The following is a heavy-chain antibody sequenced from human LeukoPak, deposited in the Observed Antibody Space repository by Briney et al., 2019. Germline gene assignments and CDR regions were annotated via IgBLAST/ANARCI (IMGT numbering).Heavy chain of an antibody. Sequence: GGSLRLSCAASGFTFSSYAMHWVRQAPGKGLEWVAVISYDGSNKYYADSVKGRFTISRDNSKNTLYLQMNSLRAEDTAVYYCARKAGSRSLLGYMDVWGKGTTVTVSS. D-gene: IGHD2-15*01. J-gene: IGHJ6*03. CDR1: GFTFSSYA. V-gene: IGHV3-30*04. CDR3: ARKAGSRSLLGYMDV. CDR2: ISYDGSNK.